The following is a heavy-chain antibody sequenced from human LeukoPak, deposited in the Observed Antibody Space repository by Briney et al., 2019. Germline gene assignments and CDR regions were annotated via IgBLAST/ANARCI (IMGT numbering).Heavy chain of an antibody. D-gene: IGHD6-19*01. CDR2: IIPMLGIA. CDR3: ARDLLAVAGTALRDY. J-gene: IGHJ4*02. Sequence: SVTVSFTASGGTFNIYAISWVRQAPGQGLEWMGRIIPMLGIANYAQKFQGRVTITADKSTSTAYMELSSLRSEDTAVYYCARDLLAVAGTALRDYWGQGTLVTVSS. V-gene: IGHV1-69*04. CDR1: GGTFNIYA.